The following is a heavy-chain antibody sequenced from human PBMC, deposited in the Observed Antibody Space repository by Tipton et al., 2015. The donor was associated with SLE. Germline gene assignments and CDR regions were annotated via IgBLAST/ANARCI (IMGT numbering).Heavy chain of an antibody. CDR1: GGPISSYY. Sequence: TLSLTCTVSGGPISSYYWAWIRQPPGTGLEWIGYNYYNGDTNSNASLKSRVTISVDTSKNQVSLKLSSVTAADTAVYYCARVQEGGYYFYGMDVWGQGTTVTVSS. J-gene: IGHJ6*02. D-gene: IGHD3-16*01. CDR2: NYYNGDT. V-gene: IGHV4-59*01. CDR3: ARVQEGGYYFYGMDV.